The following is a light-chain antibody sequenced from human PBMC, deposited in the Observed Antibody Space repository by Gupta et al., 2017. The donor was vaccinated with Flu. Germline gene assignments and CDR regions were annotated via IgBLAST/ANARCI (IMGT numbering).Light chain of an antibody. V-gene: IGLV3-9*01. CDR2: RDI. CDR3: QVWDSSTAV. Sequence: LADTSSSTSSGKNIEDRDVHWYQQKPGQVPVLVIYRDISRPAGVPERFSGSNSGNTATLTISGAQAGDEADYYCQVWDSSTAVFGRRTKLTVL. J-gene: IGLJ2*01. CDR1: NIEDRD.